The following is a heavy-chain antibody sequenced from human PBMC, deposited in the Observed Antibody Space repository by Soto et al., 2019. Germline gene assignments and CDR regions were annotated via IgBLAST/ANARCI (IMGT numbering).Heavy chain of an antibody. CDR1: GGSISNYY. V-gene: IGHV4-59*08. CDR3: VRHAGGSRRPNFDD. CDR2: IYYSGST. Sequence: SETLSLTCTVSGGSISNYYWSWIRQPPGKGLEWIGYIYYSGSTNYNPSLKSRVTISVDTSNNQFSLKLSSVTAADTAVYYCVRHAGGSRRPNFDDWGQGTLVTVSS. J-gene: IGHJ4*02. D-gene: IGHD3-10*01.